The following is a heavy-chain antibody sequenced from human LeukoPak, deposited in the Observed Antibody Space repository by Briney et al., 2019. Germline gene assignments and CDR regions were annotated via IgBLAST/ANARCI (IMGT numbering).Heavy chain of an antibody. V-gene: IGHV3-30*02. J-gene: IGHJ4*02. Sequence: GGSLRLSCIASGFTFSRSGMHWGRQAPGKGLEGVTFIQYDGNNKYYADSVKGRFTISRDNSKNTLYLQMNSLRTEDTAVYYCAKRATYYGDYDYWGKGALVTVSS. CDR1: GFTFSRSG. CDR3: AKRATYYGDYDY. D-gene: IGHD4-17*01. CDR2: IQYDGNNK.